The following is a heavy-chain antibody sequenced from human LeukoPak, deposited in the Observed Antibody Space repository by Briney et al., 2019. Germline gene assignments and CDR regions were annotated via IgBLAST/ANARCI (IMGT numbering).Heavy chain of an antibody. CDR1: GGSISSYY. J-gene: IGHJ4*01. Sequence: SETLSLTCTVSGGSISSYYWSWIRQPPGKGLEWIGYIYYSGSTNYNPSLKSRVTISVDTSKNQFSLKLSSVTAADTAVYHCARGDGDYVGNDYWGHGTLVTVSS. V-gene: IGHV4-59*08. CDR3: ARGDGDYVGNDY. CDR2: IYYSGST. D-gene: IGHD4-17*01.